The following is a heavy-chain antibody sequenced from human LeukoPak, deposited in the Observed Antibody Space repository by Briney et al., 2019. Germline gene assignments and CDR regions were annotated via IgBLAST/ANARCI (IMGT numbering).Heavy chain of an antibody. V-gene: IGHV3-23*01. Sequence: PGGSLRLSCAASGFTFSSYAMSWVRQAPGKGLEWVSAMSGSGGSTYYADSVKGRFTISRDNAKNSLYLQMNSLRAEDTAVYYCARETYYYDSSGYYFLDYWGQGTLVTVSS. CDR3: ARETYYYDSSGYYFLDY. CDR2: MSGSGGST. J-gene: IGHJ4*02. CDR1: GFTFSSYA. D-gene: IGHD3-22*01.